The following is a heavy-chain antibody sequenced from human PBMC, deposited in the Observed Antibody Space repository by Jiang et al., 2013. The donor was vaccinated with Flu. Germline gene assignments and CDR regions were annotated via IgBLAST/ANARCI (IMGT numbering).Heavy chain of an antibody. Sequence: RFTISRDNSKNTLYLQLNSLRADDTAVYYCAKEVSPSYGDYPTPPFDYWGQGTLVTVSS. V-gene: IGHV3-23*01. CDR3: AKEVSPSYGDYPTPPFDY. J-gene: IGHJ4*02. D-gene: IGHD4-17*01.